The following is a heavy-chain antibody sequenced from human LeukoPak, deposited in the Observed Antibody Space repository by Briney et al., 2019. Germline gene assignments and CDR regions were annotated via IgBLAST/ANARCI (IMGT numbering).Heavy chain of an antibody. Sequence: GGSLRLSCAASGFTFSSYGMHWVRQAPGKGLEWVANIKQDGIEKNYVDSVKGRYTISRGNTKNSLYLEMNSLRVEDTALYYCARDVSGNLDYWGQGTLVTVSS. CDR1: GFTFSSYG. CDR3: ARDVSGNLDY. D-gene: IGHD4-23*01. V-gene: IGHV3-7*01. CDR2: IKQDGIEK. J-gene: IGHJ4*02.